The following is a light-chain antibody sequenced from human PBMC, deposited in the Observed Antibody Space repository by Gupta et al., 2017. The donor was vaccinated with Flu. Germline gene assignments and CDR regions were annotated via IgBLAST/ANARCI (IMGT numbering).Light chain of an antibody. CDR3: TSCEDSRRGV. J-gene: IGLJ2*01. CDR2: RIS. CDR1: SSDVCGYNY. V-gene: IGLV2-8*01. Sequence: QSPLIQPHSASASPEHAVTISCTGTSSDVCGYNYVSWYQQHPGTAPKLMMYRISKRPSGVPERFSGSKSGTTASLTICGPRAEDEADYYCTSCEDSRRGVFGGGTKLTVL.